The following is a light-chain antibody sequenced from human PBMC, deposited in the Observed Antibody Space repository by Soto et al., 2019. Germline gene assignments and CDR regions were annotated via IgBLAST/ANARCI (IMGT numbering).Light chain of an antibody. J-gene: IGKJ1*01. V-gene: IGKV3-20*01. CDR3: QQYDNSRT. CDR2: ASS. Sequence: DIVLTQSPGTLSLSPGESATLSCRASQSVSSSYLAWYQQKPGQAPRLLIYASSSRATGIPDRFSGSGSGTDFTLTISSLEPEDFAVYYCQQYDNSRTFGQGTKVDIK. CDR1: QSVSSSY.